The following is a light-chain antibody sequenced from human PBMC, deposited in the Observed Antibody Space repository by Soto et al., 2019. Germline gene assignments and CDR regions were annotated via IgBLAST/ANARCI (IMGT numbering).Light chain of an antibody. Sequence: QSVLTQPPSASGSPGQSVTISCTGTSSDVGGYPYVSWYQQHPGKAPKLIIYEVSKRPSGVPDRFSGSKSGNTASLTVSGLQAEDEADYYCSSYAGSNFWVFGGGTKLTVL. CDR2: EVS. CDR3: SSYAGSNFWV. J-gene: IGLJ3*02. V-gene: IGLV2-8*01. CDR1: SSDVGGYPY.